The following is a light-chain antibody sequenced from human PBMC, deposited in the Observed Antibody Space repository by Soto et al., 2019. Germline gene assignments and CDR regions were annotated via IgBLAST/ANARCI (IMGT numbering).Light chain of an antibody. CDR2: DAS. CDR3: QQRYSWWT. J-gene: IGKJ1*01. V-gene: IGKV3-11*01. CDR1: QSVSSS. Sequence: EIVLTQSPATLSLSPGERATLSCRASQSVSSSLAWYQQKPGQAPRLLIYDASNRATGIPARFSGSGSGTDLTLTISSLEPEDFAVYYCQQRYSWWTFGQGTKVEIK.